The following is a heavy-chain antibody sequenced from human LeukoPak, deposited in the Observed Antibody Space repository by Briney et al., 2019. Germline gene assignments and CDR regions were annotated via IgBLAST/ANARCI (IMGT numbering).Heavy chain of an antibody. CDR3: ARVTTRGYSYVEFDY. V-gene: IGHV4-34*12. CDR2: IMQSVGT. D-gene: IGHD5-18*01. Sequence: SETLSLTCAVHGGSFSGYYGTWIRRPPGKGLEWIGEIMQSVGTNYNPTLKSRVTISVAPAKYPFSLQLCSVTAADTAVYHCARVTTRGYSYVEFDYWGQGTLVTASS. CDR1: GGSFSGYY. J-gene: IGHJ4*02.